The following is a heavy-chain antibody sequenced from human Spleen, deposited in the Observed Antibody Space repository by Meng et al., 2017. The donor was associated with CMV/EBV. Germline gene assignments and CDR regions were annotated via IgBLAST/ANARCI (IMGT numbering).Heavy chain of an antibody. D-gene: IGHD5-18*01. CDR3: ARDLEYSYGPPGY. V-gene: IGHV1-2*02. Sequence: VQLVQSVAEVKKPGASVKVSCKASGYTFTGYYLHWGRQAPGQGLEWRGWINPNSGGTNYAQKFQGRVTMTRDTSISTAYMELSRLRSADTAVYYCARDLEYSYGPPGYWGQGTLVTVSS. CDR1: GYTFTGYY. J-gene: IGHJ4*02. CDR2: INPNSGGT.